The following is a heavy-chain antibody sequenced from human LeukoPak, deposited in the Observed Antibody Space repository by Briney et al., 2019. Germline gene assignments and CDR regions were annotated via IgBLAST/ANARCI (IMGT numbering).Heavy chain of an antibody. V-gene: IGHV4-4*07. CDR2: IYTSGNT. D-gene: IGHD4-17*01. CDR1: GVSISRHW. Sequence: PSETLSLTCTVSGVSISRHWWSWIRQPAGKGLERIGRIYTSGNTNYNPSLQSRVTMSVDTSENQFSLKLNSVTAADTAVYFCATYGDYVGKFDFWGQGTLVTVSS. J-gene: IGHJ4*02. CDR3: ATYGDYVGKFDF.